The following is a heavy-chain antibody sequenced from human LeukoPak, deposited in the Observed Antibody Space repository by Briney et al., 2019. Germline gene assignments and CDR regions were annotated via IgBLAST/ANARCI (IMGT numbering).Heavy chain of an antibody. CDR2: IYHGGST. V-gene: IGHV4-38-2*02. CDR1: GYSISSGYY. Sequence: SETLSLTCTVSGYSISSGYYWGWIRQPPGKGLEWIGSIYHGGSTYYNPSLKSRVTISVDTSKNQFSLKLSSVTAADTAVYYCARDLRYDFWSGYQSTYYYYYMDVWGKGTTVTVSS. D-gene: IGHD3-3*01. J-gene: IGHJ6*03. CDR3: ARDLRYDFWSGYQSTYYYYYMDV.